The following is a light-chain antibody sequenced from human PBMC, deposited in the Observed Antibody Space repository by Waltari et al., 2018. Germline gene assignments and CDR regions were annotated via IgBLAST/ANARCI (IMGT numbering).Light chain of an antibody. V-gene: IGKV1-39*01. J-gene: IGKJ3*01. CDR2: SAS. CDR3: QQTYTTPFT. CDR1: ENIAQY. Sequence: DIQMTQSPSSLSASVGDRLTLTCRTSENIAQYLHWYQQKPGKVPKLLVSSASTLQRGVPPRFSGSGSGTEFTLTISGLQREDLATYYCQQTYTTPFTFGPGTKVDVK.